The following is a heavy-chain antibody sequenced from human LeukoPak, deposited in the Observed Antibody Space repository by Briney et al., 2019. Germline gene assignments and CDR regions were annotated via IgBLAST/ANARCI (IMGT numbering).Heavy chain of an antibody. D-gene: IGHD3-16*01. CDR1: GGSTSSGY. CDR2: VYNSGDT. CDR3: ARLKLGAYFDL. J-gene: IGHJ2*01. Sequence: SETLSLICTVSGGSTSSGYWSWIRQSPGKGLEWVGYVYNSGDTGKNPSLKSRVTILLETSKNQCSLKLTSVSAADTAVYYCARLKLGAYFDLWGRGTLVTVSS. V-gene: IGHV4-59*08.